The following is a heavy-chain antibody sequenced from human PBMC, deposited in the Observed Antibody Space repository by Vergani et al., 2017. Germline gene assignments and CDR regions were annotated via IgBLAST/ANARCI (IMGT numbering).Heavy chain of an antibody. V-gene: IGHV4-61*02. Sequence: QVQLQESGPGLVKPSQTLSLTCTVSGASINNDFYYWHWIRQPAGKGLEWIGRIYVSGITDYNSSLQSLVSMSVDTSKNQFSLTLTSVTAADTAVYYCSRDNKQLHPRAFELWGQGEIVTGSS. CDR3: SRDNKQLHPRAFEL. CDR1: GASINNDFYY. D-gene: IGHD4-23*01. J-gene: IGHJ3*01. CDR2: IYVSGIT.